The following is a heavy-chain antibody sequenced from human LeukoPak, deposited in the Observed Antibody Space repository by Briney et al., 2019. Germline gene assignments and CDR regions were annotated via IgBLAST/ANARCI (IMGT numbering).Heavy chain of an antibody. J-gene: IGHJ5*02. CDR1: GGTFSSYA. Sequence: SVKVSCKASGGTFSSYAISWVRQAPGQGLEWMGGIIPIFGTANYAQKFQGRVTITTDESTSTAYMELSSLRSEDTAVYYCASYKDVARGVMDNWFDPWGQGTLVTVSS. D-gene: IGHD3-10*01. V-gene: IGHV1-69*05. CDR2: IIPIFGTA. CDR3: ASYKDVARGVMDNWFDP.